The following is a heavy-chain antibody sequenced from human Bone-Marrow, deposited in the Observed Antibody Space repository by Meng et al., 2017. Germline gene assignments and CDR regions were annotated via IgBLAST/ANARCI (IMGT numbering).Heavy chain of an antibody. CDR2: INPKSGDT. CDR3: ARDEDISAAGKLFGDY. D-gene: IGHD6-25*01. V-gene: IGHV1-2*06. J-gene: IGHJ4*02. Sequence: QVQLVPSGAELKKPGASVKVSCKPSGYNFPDYYIHWVRRAPGQGLEWMGRINPKSGDTHYAQKFQARVTMTGDTSISTAYMELSGLRSDDTAMYYCARDEDISAAGKLFGDYWGQGTLVTVSS. CDR1: GYNFPDYY.